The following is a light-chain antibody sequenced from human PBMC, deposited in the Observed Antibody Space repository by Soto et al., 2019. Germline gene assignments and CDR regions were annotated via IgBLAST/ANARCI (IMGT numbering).Light chain of an antibody. J-gene: IGKJ2*01. CDR1: QSVSTSY. CDR2: GVS. CDR3: QQFGTSPYT. Sequence: EIVLTQSPGTLSVSPGERATLSCRASQSVSTSYLAWYQQKPGQAPRLLIHGVSSRASGIPDRFSGSGSGTDFTLTISRLEPEDFAVYYCQQFGTSPYTFGQGTKVDIK. V-gene: IGKV3-20*01.